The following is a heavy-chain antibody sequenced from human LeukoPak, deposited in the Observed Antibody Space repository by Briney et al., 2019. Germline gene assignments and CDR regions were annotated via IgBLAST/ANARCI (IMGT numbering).Heavy chain of an antibody. V-gene: IGHV3-21*01. CDR3: ARGGWYSSSSGPGY. J-gene: IGHJ4*02. CDR1: GVTFSSYS. D-gene: IGHD6-6*01. CDR2: SSSSSSYI. Sequence: GSLRLSCAVSGVTFSSYSMNWVRQAPGKGLEWVSSSSSSSSYIYYADSVKGRFTISRDNAKNSLYLQMNSLRAEDTAVYYCARGGWYSSSSGPGYWGQGTLVTVSS.